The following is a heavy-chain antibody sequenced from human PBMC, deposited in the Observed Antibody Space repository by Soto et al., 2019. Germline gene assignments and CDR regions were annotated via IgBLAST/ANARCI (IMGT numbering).Heavy chain of an antibody. CDR2: IYYSGSS. V-gene: IGHV4-31*03. CDR1: GGSVNSGGYY. D-gene: IGHD3-10*01. CDR3: ATITYYYGSGSYYSLDY. Sequence: PSETLSLTCTVFGGSVNSGGYYWTWIRQHPGKGLEWIGYIYYSGSSYYNPSLKSRVTLSLDTSKNQFSLKLSSVTAADTAVYYCATITYYYGSGSYYSLDYWGQGTMVTVSS. J-gene: IGHJ4*02.